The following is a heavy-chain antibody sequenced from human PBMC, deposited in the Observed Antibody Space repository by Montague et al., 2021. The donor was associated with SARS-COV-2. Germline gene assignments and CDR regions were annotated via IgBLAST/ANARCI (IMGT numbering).Heavy chain of an antibody. CDR2: IYHSGSP. J-gene: IGHJ4*02. Sequence: SETLSLTCTVPGDSIGRSNWWTWVRQPPGKGLEWIGEIYHSGSPNYNPSLKSRVTISVDRSKSQFSLNLRSVTAADTAVYYCAGKTIYFDYWGQGTLVTVSS. CDR3: AGKTIYFDY. V-gene: IGHV4-4*02. CDR1: GDSIGRSNW. D-gene: IGHD1/OR15-1a*01.